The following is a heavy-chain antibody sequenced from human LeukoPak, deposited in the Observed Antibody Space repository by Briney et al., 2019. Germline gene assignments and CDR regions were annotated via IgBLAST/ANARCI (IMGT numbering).Heavy chain of an antibody. CDR3: AKHRGQIYCNYYMDA. D-gene: IGHD3-10*01. CDR2: LGGSGGSR. CDR1: GFSFSNYA. J-gene: IGHJ6*03. V-gene: IGHV3-23*01. Sequence: GGSLRLSCAASGFSFSNYAMTWVRQAPGKGLEWVSTLGGSGGSRYYADSVKGRFTMSRDNSNNMLYLQMNSLRAEDTAVYYCAKHRGQIYCNYYMDAWGKGTTVTVS.